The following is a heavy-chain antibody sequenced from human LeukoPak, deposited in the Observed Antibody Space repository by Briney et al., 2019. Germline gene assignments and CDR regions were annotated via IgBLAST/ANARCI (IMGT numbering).Heavy chain of an antibody. CDR2: ITFSSSHI. CDR1: GFTFSGYV. D-gene: IGHD3-10*01. Sequence: GGPLRLSCAASGFTFSGYVMTWFRQAPGKGLECVSSITFSSSHIYYADSVKGRFTISRDNTKDSLYLQMNSLRAEDTAIYYCARGPQFSGPGWFDPWGQGTLVTVSS. V-gene: IGHV3-21*01. CDR3: ARGPQFSGPGWFDP. J-gene: IGHJ5*02.